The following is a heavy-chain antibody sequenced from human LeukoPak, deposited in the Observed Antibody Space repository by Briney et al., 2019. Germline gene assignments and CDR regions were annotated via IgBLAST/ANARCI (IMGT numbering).Heavy chain of an antibody. CDR1: GFTFSDYY. CDR2: ISGSGGST. CDR3: AKDFMVRGVIDY. D-gene: IGHD3-10*01. J-gene: IGHJ4*02. V-gene: IGHV3-23*01. Sequence: GGSLRLSCAASGFTFSDYYMSWIRQAPGKGLEWVSAISGSGGSTYYADSVKGRFTISRDNSKNMLYLQMNSLRAEDTAVYYCAKDFMVRGVIDYWGQGTLVTVSS.